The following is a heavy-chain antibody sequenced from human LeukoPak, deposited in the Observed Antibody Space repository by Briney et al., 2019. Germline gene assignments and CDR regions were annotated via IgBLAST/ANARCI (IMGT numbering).Heavy chain of an antibody. Sequence: SETLSLTCTVSGGSISSYYWSWIRQPPGKGLEWIGYIYYSGSTNYNPSLKSRVTISVDTSKNQFSLKLSSVTAADTAVYYCARHGTYSYSFDPWGQGTLVTVSS. CDR2: IYYSGST. CDR1: GGSISSYY. V-gene: IGHV4-59*08. J-gene: IGHJ5*02. CDR3: ARHGTYSYSFDP. D-gene: IGHD5-18*01.